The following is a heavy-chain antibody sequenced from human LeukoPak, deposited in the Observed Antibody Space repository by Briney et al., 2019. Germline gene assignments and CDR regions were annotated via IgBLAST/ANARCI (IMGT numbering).Heavy chain of an antibody. CDR3: SRTRISGIDGFDI. V-gene: IGHV3-49*03. Sequence: GRSLRLSCTASGFTFSDYGVNWFRQAPGKGLEWVAFIRSKPYGGTTEYAASEKGRFSISRDDSTSIVYLQMNSLKTEDTALYYCSRTRISGIDGFDIWGQGTMVTVSS. D-gene: IGHD2-15*01. J-gene: IGHJ3*02. CDR1: GFTFSDYG. CDR2: IRSKPYGGTT.